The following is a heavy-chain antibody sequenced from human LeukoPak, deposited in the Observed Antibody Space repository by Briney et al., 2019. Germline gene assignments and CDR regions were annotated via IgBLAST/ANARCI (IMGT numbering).Heavy chain of an antibody. CDR1: GGSISSYH. D-gene: IGHD1-1*01. J-gene: IGHJ4*02. CDR3: ARGRVPITR. Sequence: ASETLSLTFTVSGGSISSYHWSWIRQPPGKGLEWIGYIYYSGSTNYNPSLKSRVTISVDTSKNQFSLKLSSVTAADTAVYYCARGRVPITRWGQGTLVTVSS. V-gene: IGHV4-59*01. CDR2: IYYSGST.